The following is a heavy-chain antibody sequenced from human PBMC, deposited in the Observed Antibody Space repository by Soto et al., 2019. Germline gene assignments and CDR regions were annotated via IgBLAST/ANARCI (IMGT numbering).Heavy chain of an antibody. CDR3: ARGGYDSSGYYCRLDY. CDR2: IYHSGTT. J-gene: IGHJ4*02. CDR1: GDSMRSNNW. V-gene: IGHV4-4*02. Sequence: QVQLQESGPGLVKPSGTLSLTCAVSGDSMRSNNWWSWVRQPPGKGLEWIGEIYHSGTTNYNPSLKSRVTISVDKSKIQFSLRLNSVTAADTAFYYCARGGYDSSGYYCRLDYWGQGTLVTVSS. D-gene: IGHD3-22*01.